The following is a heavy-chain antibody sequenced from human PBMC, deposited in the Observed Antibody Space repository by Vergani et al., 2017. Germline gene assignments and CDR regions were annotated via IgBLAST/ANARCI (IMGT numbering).Heavy chain of an antibody. Sequence: QVQLVQSGAEVKKPGASVKVSCKVSGYTLTELSMHWVRQAPGKGLEWMGGFDPEDGETIYAQKFQGRVTMTEDTSTDTAYMELSSLRSEDTAVYYCATAGKNTIFGVATNWFDPWGQGTLVTVSS. D-gene: IGHD3-3*01. CDR1: GYTLTELS. V-gene: IGHV1-24*01. J-gene: IGHJ5*02. CDR3: ATAGKNTIFGVATNWFDP. CDR2: FDPEDGET.